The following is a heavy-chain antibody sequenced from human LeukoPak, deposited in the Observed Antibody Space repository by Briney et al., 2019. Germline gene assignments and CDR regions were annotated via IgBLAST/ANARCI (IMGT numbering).Heavy chain of an antibody. CDR2: LNGDGTNI. CDR1: GFTFSNYW. J-gene: IGHJ2*01. CDR3: AKGPRAGLRYWYFDL. D-gene: IGHD2-21*02. V-gene: IGHV3-74*01. Sequence: GGSLRLSCVASGFTFSNYWIQWVRQVPGKGLVWVSRLNGDGTNIIYADSVKGRFTISRDNSNNTLFLQMNSLSADDTAVYFCAKGPRAGLRYWYFDLWGRGSLVTVSS.